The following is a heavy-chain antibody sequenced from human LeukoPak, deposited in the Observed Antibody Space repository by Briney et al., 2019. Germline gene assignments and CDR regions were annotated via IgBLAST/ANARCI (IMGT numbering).Heavy chain of an antibody. CDR3: SKTRPLDSSSWSHGDY. Sequence: GGSLRLSCEASGFTFSSYAMSWFRQAPGKGLEWVSAISGSGDSTYYGDSVKGRFTISRDNSKNTLYLQMNSLRAEDTAVYYCSKTRPLDSSSWSHGDYWGQGTLVTVSS. CDR1: GFTFSSYA. J-gene: IGHJ4*02. D-gene: IGHD6-13*01. V-gene: IGHV3-23*01. CDR2: ISGSGDST.